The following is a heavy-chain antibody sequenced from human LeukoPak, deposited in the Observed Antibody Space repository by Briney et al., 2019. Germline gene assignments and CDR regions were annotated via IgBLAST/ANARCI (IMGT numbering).Heavy chain of an antibody. CDR2: IWYDGSNK. CDR1: GFTFSSYG. CDR3: ARDGRLGPHPVDY. V-gene: IGHV3-33*01. J-gene: IGHJ4*02. Sequence: GGSLRLSCAASGFTFSSYGMHWVRQAPGKGLEWVAVIWYDGSNKYYADSVKGRFTISRDNSKNTLYLQMNSLRAEDTAVYYCARDGRLGPHPVDYWGQGTLVTVSS. D-gene: IGHD6-19*01.